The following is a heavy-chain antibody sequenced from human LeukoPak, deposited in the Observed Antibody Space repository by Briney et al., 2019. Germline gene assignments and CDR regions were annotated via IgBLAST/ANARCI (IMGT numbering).Heavy chain of an antibody. V-gene: IGHV4-61*01. CDR1: GYSMSSGYY. CDR2: IYYTGAT. J-gene: IGHJ2*01. Sequence: SETLSLTCTVSGYSMSSGYYWGWIRQPPGKGLEWLGDIYYTGATKYNPSLESRVTISVDTSKSQFSLQLSSVTAADTAVYYCARVGIVVVTAIYWYFDLWGRGTLVTVSS. D-gene: IGHD2-21*02. CDR3: ARVGIVVVTAIYWYFDL.